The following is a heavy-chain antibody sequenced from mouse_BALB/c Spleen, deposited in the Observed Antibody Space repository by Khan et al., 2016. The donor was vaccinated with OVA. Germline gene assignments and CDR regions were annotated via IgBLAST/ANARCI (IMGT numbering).Heavy chain of an antibody. CDR3: TGLAYYYGSEGFAN. Sequence: EVELVESGGDLVKPGGSLKLSCAASGFTFSTYGMSWVRQTPDKRLEWVATVSTGGSYTYYPDSVKGRFTISRDNAKNTLYLQMSGLKSEDTARFYCTGLAYYYGSEGFANWGQGTLVTVSA. J-gene: IGHJ3*01. CDR2: VSTGGSYT. V-gene: IGHV5-6*01. CDR1: GFTFSTYG. D-gene: IGHD1-1*01.